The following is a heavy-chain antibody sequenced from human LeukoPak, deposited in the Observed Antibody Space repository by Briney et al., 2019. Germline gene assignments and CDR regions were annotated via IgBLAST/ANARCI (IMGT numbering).Heavy chain of an antibody. V-gene: IGHV1-8*01. D-gene: IGHD7-27*01. CDR2: MSPNSGNT. J-gene: IGHJ4*02. Sequence: ASVKVSCKASGYTFTSYDINWMRQATGQGLEWMGWMSPNSGNTGYAQKFQGRITMTRDTSTGTAYLELSSLRSEDSAVYYCVRTPPNWGADFWGQGTLVTVSS. CDR3: VRTPPNWGADF. CDR1: GYTFTSYD.